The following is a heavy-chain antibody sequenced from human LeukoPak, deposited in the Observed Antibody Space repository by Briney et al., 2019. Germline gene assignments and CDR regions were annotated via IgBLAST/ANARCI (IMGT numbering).Heavy chain of an antibody. CDR3: ARGSFSSYDFWSGYPYYYYYMDV. CDR2: IIPIFGTA. V-gene: IGHV1-69*13. CDR1: GGTFSSYA. J-gene: IGHJ6*03. D-gene: IGHD3-3*01. Sequence: SVKVSCKASGGTFSSYAISWVRQAPGQGLEWMGGIIPIFGTANYAQKFQGRVTITADESTSTAYMELSSLRSEDTAVYYCARGSFSSYDFWSGYPYYYYYMDVWGKGTTVTVPS.